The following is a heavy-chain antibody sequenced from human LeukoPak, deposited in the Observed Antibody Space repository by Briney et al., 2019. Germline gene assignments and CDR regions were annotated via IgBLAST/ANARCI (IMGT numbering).Heavy chain of an antibody. V-gene: IGHV3-21*01. Sequence: GGSLRLSCAASGFTFSSYSMNWVRQAPGKGLEWVSSISSSSSYIYYADSVKGRFTISRDNAKNSLYLQMNSLRAEDTAVYYCARDDRLRRLAAADPLHYNWFDPWGQGTLVTVSS. CDR2: ISSSSSYI. J-gene: IGHJ5*02. D-gene: IGHD6-13*01. CDR1: GFTFSSYS. CDR3: ARDDRLRRLAAADPLHYNWFDP.